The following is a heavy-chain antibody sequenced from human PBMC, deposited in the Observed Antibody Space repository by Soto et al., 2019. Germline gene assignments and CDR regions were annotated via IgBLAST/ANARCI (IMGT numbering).Heavy chain of an antibody. CDR1: GFTFSSYA. D-gene: IGHD1-26*01. Sequence: QVQLVESGGGVVQPGRSLRLSCAASGFTFSSYAMHWVRQAPGKGREWVAVISYDGSKKDYADSVKGRFTISRDNSKNTLYLQMNSLRAEDTDVYYCARGYRVGATPGDYWGQGTMVTVSS. V-gene: IGHV3-30-3*01. CDR2: ISYDGSKK. CDR3: ARGYRVGATPGDY. J-gene: IGHJ4*02.